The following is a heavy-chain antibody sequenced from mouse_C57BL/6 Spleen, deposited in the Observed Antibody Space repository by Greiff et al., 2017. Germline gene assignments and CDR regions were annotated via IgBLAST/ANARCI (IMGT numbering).Heavy chain of an antibody. Sequence: LEESGAELVKPGASVKISCKASGYAFSSYWMNWVKQRPGKGLEWIGQIYPGDGDTNYNGKFKGKATLTADKSSSTAYMQLSSLTSEDSAVYFCARWRLYSNYYARDYWGQGTSVTVSS. CDR1: GYAFSSYW. CDR2: IYPGDGDT. D-gene: IGHD2-5*01. CDR3: ARWRLYSNYYARDY. J-gene: IGHJ4*01. V-gene: IGHV1-80*01.